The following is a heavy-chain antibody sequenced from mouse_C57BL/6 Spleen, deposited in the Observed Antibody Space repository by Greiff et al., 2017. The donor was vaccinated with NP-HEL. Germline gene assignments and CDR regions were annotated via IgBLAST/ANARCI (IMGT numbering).Heavy chain of an antibody. J-gene: IGHJ2*01. D-gene: IGHD2-3*01. Sequence: EVNLVESGEGLVKPGGSLKLSCAASGFTFSSYAMSWVRQTPEKRLEWVAYISSGGDYIYYADTVKGRFTISRDNARNTLYLQMSSLKSEDTAMYYCTRGIYDGYYDYFDYWGQGTTLTVSS. CDR2: ISSGGDYI. CDR1: GFTFSSYA. V-gene: IGHV5-9-1*02. CDR3: TRGIYDGYYDYFDY.